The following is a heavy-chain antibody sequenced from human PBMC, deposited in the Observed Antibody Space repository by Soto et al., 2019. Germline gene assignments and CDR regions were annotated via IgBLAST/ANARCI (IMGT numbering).Heavy chain of an antibody. V-gene: IGHV4-39*01. CDR1: GGSISSSSYY. Sequence: ASETLSLTCTVSGGSISSSSYYWGWIRQPPGKGLEWIGSIYYSGSTYYNPSLKSRVTISVDTSKNQFSLKLSSVTAADTAVYYCARLDGAYYYGMDVWGQGTTVTVSS. CDR3: ARLDGAYYYGMDV. CDR2: IYYSGST. D-gene: IGHD1-26*01. J-gene: IGHJ6*02.